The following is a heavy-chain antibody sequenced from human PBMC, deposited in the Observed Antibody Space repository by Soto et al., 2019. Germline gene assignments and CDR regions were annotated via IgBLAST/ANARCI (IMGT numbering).Heavy chain of an antibody. CDR2: IYTSGST. CDR1: GGSISSSSYY. V-gene: IGHV4-39*07. J-gene: IGHJ5*02. CDR3: ARVVVPAAISWFDP. Sequence: SETLSLTCTVSGGSISSSSYYWGWIRQPPGKGLEWIGSIYTSGSTNYNPSLKSRVTMSVDTSKNQFSLKLSSVTAADTAVYYCARVVVPAAISWFDPWGQGTMVTVSS. D-gene: IGHD2-2*01.